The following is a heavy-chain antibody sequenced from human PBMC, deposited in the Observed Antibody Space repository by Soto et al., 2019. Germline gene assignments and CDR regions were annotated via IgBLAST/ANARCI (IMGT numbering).Heavy chain of an antibody. CDR2: IYYNGNT. Sequence: QVQLQESGPGLVKPSETLSLTCTVSGGSMSNFYWSWIRQPPGKGLEWIGYIYYNGNTNYNPSLRSRITISVDTSNNQFSLKLHSVTAADTAVYYCARGGWSLDDWGQGALVTVSS. CDR1: GGSMSNFY. J-gene: IGHJ4*02. D-gene: IGHD2-15*01. V-gene: IGHV4-59*01. CDR3: ARGGWSLDD.